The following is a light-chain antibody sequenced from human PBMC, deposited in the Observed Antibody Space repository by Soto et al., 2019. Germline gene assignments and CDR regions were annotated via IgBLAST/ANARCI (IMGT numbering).Light chain of an antibody. CDR2: GAS. V-gene: IGKV3-15*01. J-gene: IGKJ4*01. Sequence: EMVLTQSPGILSLSPGERATLSCRASQSVSNDFLAWYQQKPGQAPRLLIYGASTRATGIPARFSGSGSGTEFTLTISSLQSEDFATYYCQQSYSTPLTFGGGTKVDIK. CDR1: QSVSNDF. CDR3: QQSYSTPLT.